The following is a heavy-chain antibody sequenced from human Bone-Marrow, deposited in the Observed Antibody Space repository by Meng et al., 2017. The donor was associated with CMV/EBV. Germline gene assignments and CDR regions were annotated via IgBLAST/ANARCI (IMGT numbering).Heavy chain of an antibody. V-gene: IGHV1-69*05. J-gene: IGHJ6*02. CDR2: IIPIFGTA. D-gene: IGHD3-3*01. CDR3: AEMLYDFWIGYQTLVYYYYGMDV. CDR1: GGTFSSYA. Sequence: KVSCKASGGTFSSYAISWVRQAPGQGLEWMGGIIPIFGTANYAQKFQGRVTITTDESTSTAYMELSSLRSEDTAVYYCAEMLYDFWIGYQTLVYYYYGMDVWGQGTTVTVSS.